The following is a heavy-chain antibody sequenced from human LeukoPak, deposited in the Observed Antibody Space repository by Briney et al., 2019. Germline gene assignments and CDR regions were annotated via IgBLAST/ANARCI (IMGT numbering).Heavy chain of an antibody. CDR3: ASSYDILTGSRGAFDY. J-gene: IGHJ4*02. V-gene: IGHV1-2*02. CDR1: GYTFTGYY. Sequence: ASVKVSCKASGYTFTGYYMHWVRQAPGQGLEWMGWINPNSGGTNYAQKFQGRVTMTRDTSISTAYMELSRLRSDDTAVYYCASSYDILTGSRGAFDYWGQGTLVTVSS. CDR2: INPNSGGT. D-gene: IGHD3-9*01.